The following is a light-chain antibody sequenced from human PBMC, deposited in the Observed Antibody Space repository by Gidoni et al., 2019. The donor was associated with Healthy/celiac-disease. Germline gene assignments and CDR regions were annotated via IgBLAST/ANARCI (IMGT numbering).Light chain of an antibody. CDR3: QQSYSTQYT. J-gene: IGKJ2*01. CDR2: AAS. V-gene: IGKV1-39*01. Sequence: DIQMTQSPSSLSASVGDRVTITCRASQSISSYLNWYQQKPGKAPTLLIYAASSLQSGVPSRFSGSGSGTDFTLTISSLQPEDFATYYCQQSYSTQYTFGQGPKLEFK. CDR1: QSISSY.